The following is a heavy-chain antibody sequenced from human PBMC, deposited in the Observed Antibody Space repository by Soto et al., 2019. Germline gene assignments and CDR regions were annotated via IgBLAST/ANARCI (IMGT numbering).Heavy chain of an antibody. CDR1: GGSISSSSYY. Sequence: SETLSLTCTVSGGSISSSSYYWGWIRQPPGKGLEWIGSIYYSGSTYYNPSLKSRVTISVDTSKNQFSLKLSSVTAADTAVYYCARLTAPRYYYDSSGYRRTQYYFDYWGQGTLVTVSS. J-gene: IGHJ4*02. CDR3: ARLTAPRYYYDSSGYRRTQYYFDY. CDR2: IYYSGST. D-gene: IGHD3-22*01. V-gene: IGHV4-39*01.